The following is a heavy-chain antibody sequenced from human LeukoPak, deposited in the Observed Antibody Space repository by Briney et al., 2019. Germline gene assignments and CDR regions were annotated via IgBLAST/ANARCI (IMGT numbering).Heavy chain of an antibody. CDR3: ARVGTDLGVDY. J-gene: IGHJ4*02. V-gene: IGHV3-21*01. Sequence: GGSLRLSCAASGFTFSSYSMNWVRQAPGQGLEWVSSISSSSSYIYYADSVKGRFTISRDTAKNSLYLQMNSLRSADTAVYYCARVGTDLGVDYWGQETLVTVSS. D-gene: IGHD1-26*01. CDR2: ISSSSSYI. CDR1: GFTFSSYS.